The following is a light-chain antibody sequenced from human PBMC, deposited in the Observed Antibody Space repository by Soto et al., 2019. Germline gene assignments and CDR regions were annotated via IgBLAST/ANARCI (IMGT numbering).Light chain of an antibody. Sequence: DIVMTQSPDSLPVSLGERATINCESSQSVLYSSNNKNYLAWYQQKPGQPPKLLIYWASTRESGVPDRFSGSGSGTDFILTINSLQAEDVAVYYCQQYYSTPPTFGQGTKLEI. J-gene: IGKJ2*01. CDR2: WAS. CDR3: QQYYSTPPT. V-gene: IGKV4-1*01. CDR1: QSVLYSSNNKNY.